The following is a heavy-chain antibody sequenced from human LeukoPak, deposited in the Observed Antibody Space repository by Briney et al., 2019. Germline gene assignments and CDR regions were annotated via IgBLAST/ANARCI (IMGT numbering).Heavy chain of an antibody. CDR3: ARGGTYYEMDYYYGMDV. CDR2: MSYDGSNK. V-gene: IGHV3-30-3*01. CDR1: GFTFSSYA. Sequence: GGSLRLSCAASGFTFSSYAMHWVRQAPGKGLEWVAVMSYDGSNKYYADPVEGRFTISRDNSKNTLYLQMNSLRAEDTAVYYCARGGTYYEMDYYYGMDVWGQGTTVTVSS. D-gene: IGHD3-3*01. J-gene: IGHJ6*02.